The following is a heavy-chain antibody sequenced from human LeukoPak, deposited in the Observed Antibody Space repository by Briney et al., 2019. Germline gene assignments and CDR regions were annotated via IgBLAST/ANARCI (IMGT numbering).Heavy chain of an antibody. V-gene: IGHV3-23*01. CDR2: ISGSGDKT. CDR3: GEGH. Sequence: VRQAPGKGLEWVSAISGSGDKTHYADSVKGRFTISRDNSKSVLYMQLNNLRLEDTAVYYCGEGHWGRGTLVTVSS. J-gene: IGHJ4*02.